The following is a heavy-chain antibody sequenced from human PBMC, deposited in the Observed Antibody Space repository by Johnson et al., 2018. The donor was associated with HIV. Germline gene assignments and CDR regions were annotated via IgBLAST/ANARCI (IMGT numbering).Heavy chain of an antibody. CDR1: KFIFGDHG. CDR3: ARRDSGSLSFDL. V-gene: IGHV3-20*04. Sequence: VQLVESGGGVLRPGGSLRLSCEGFKFIFGDHGLSWVRQVPGKGLEWVSGIDWNGRRPGYADSVKGRCTIHRDNDRNSLYLQMNNLRVEDTALYFCARRDSGSLSFDLWGQGTMVIVSS. CDR2: IDWNGRRP. D-gene: IGHD1-26*01. J-gene: IGHJ3*01.